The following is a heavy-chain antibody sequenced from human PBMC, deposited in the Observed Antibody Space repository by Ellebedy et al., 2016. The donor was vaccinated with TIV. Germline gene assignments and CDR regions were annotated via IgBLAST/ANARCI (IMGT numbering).Heavy chain of an antibody. V-gene: IGHV1-69*13. CDR1: GGTFSSYA. CDR2: IIPIFGTA. J-gene: IGHJ4*02. D-gene: IGHD5-12*01. CDR3: ATRGYSGYLHPPARYYFDY. Sequence: SVKVSXKASGGTFSSYAISWVRQAPGQGLEWMGGIIPIFGTANYAQKFQGRVTITADESTSTAYMELSSLRSEDTAVYYCATRGYSGYLHPPARYYFDYWGQGTLVTVSS.